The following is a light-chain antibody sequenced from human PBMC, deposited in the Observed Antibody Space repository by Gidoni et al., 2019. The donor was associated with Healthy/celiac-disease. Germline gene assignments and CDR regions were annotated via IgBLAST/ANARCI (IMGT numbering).Light chain of an antibody. CDR3: QQSDSSPWT. Sequence: DIQMTQSPSSLSASVGDRVTITCRASQTITIYLHWYQQKPGKAPKLLIYAASSLQSGVPSRFSGSGSGTDFALTISGLQSEDFATYYCQQSDSSPWTFGQGTKVEIK. J-gene: IGKJ1*01. V-gene: IGKV1-39*01. CDR2: AAS. CDR1: QTITIY.